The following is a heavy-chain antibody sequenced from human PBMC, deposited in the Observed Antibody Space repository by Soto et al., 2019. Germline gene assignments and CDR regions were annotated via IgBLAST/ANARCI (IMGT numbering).Heavy chain of an antibody. V-gene: IGHV1-69*01. CDR3: ASGFEVGATWGRALDI. D-gene: IGHD1-26*01. Sequence: VQLVQSGAEVKKPGSSVTVSCKASGGTFSSYAISWVRQAPGQGLEWMGGIIPIFGTANYAQKFQGRVTITADDSTSTAYMELSSVRSEDTAVYYCASGFEVGATWGRALDIWGQGTMVTVSS. CDR2: IIPIFGTA. CDR1: GGTFSSYA. J-gene: IGHJ3*02.